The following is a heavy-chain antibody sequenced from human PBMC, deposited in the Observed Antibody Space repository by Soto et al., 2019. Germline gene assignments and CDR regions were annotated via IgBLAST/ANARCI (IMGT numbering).Heavy chain of an antibody. V-gene: IGHV3-11*01. CDR1: GFTFSDYH. Sequence: PGGSLRLSCAASGFTFSDYHMSWIRQAPGKGLEWVSYISSSGSTIYYADSVKGRFTISRDNAKNSLYLQMNSLRAEDTAVYYCARCGEVPAAISAGMDVWGQGTTVTVSS. D-gene: IGHD2-2*02. J-gene: IGHJ6*02. CDR3: ARCGEVPAAISAGMDV. CDR2: ISSSGSTI.